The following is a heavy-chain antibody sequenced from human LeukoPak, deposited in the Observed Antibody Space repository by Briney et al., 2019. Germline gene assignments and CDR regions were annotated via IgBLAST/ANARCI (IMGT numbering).Heavy chain of an antibody. J-gene: IGHJ6*02. CDR1: GITLSDYW. CDR2: IESDGSRT. D-gene: IGHD2-2*03. CDR3: VRGGHKLDIETSRYYYGLDV. Sequence: GGSLRLSCAASGITLSDYWMYWVRQGPGKGLVHVSRIESDGSRTVYADSVKGRFTISRDNAKSTMYLQMNSLRAEDTAVYYCVRGGHKLDIETSRYYYGLDVWGQGTTVTVSS. V-gene: IGHV3-74*03.